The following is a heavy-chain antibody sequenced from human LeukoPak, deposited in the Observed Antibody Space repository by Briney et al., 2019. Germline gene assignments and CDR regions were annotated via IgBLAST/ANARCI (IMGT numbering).Heavy chain of an antibody. J-gene: IGHJ4*02. CDR1: GYTFTNYA. Sequence: GASVKVSCKASGYTFTNYAIHWVRQAPGQRLECMGWINADTGNTKYSQEFQGRVTITRDTSASTAYMELGSLRSEDTAVYYCARGPAAGYWGQGTLVTVSS. CDR2: INADTGNT. D-gene: IGHD6-13*01. CDR3: ARGPAAGY. V-gene: IGHV1-3*03.